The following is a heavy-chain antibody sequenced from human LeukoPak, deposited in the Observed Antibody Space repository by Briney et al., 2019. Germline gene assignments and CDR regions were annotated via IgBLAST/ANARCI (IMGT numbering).Heavy chain of an antibody. CDR3: AVGRYSDDFSLNY. Sequence: ASVKVSRKVSGYTLTELSMHWVRQAPGKGLEWMGGFDPEDGETIYVQKFQGRVTMTEDTSTDTAYMELSSLGSEDTGVYYCAVGRYSDDFSLNYWGQGTPVTVSS. V-gene: IGHV1-24*01. J-gene: IGHJ4*02. D-gene: IGHD5-18*01. CDR1: GYTLTELS. CDR2: FDPEDGET.